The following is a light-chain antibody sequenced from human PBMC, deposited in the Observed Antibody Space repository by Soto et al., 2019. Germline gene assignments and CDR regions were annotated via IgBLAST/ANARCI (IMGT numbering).Light chain of an antibody. V-gene: IGKV1-5*01. CDR3: QQYKNYPWT. Sequence: DIQMTQSPSTLSASVGDRVTITCRASQSISNWLAWYQQKPGKAPELLIYDASSLESGLPSRFSGSGSGTEFTLTISSLQPDDFATYYCQQYKNYPWTFGQGTKVE. J-gene: IGKJ1*01. CDR1: QSISNW. CDR2: DAS.